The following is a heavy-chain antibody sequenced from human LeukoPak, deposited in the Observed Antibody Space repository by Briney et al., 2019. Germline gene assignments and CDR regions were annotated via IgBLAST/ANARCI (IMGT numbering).Heavy chain of an antibody. V-gene: IGHV4-39*01. CDR2: IYYSGST. CDR3: TRHDYSGSGSYYIPPLHFCY. Sequence: PSETLSLTCTVSGGSISSSSYYWGWIRQPPGKGLEWIVSIYYSGSTYYSPSLKSRVTISVDTSKNQFSLTLSSVTAGETAVYSCTRHDYSGSGSYYIPPLHFCYWGQGNLVTVSS. J-gene: IGHJ4*02. CDR1: GGSISSSSYY. D-gene: IGHD3-10*01.